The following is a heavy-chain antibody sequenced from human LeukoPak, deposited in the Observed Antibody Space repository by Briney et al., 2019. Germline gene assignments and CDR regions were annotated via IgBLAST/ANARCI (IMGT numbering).Heavy chain of an antibody. J-gene: IGHJ4*02. CDR1: GYTFTGYY. Sequence: ASVKVSCRASGYTFTGYYIHWVRQAPGQGLEWMGWISAYNGNTNYAQKLQGRVTMTTDTSTSTAYMELRSLRSDDTAVYYCARAGWGSGSQDFDYWGQGTLVTVSS. CDR2: ISAYNGNT. V-gene: IGHV1-18*04. CDR3: ARAGWGSGSQDFDY. D-gene: IGHD3-22*01.